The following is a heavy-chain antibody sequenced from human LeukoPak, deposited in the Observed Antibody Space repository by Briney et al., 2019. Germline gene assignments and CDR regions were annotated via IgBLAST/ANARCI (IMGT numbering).Heavy chain of an antibody. J-gene: IGHJ6*02. V-gene: IGHV3-23*01. CDR1: GFTFSSYA. Sequence: GGSLRLSCAASGFTFSSYAMNWVRQAPGKGLEWVLGISDSGGSTYYADSVKGRFTISRDNAKNSLYLQMNSLRAEDTAVHYCARDRGKYYDILTEADGMDVWGQGTTVTVSS. D-gene: IGHD3-9*01. CDR3: ARDRGKYYDILTEADGMDV. CDR2: ISDSGGST.